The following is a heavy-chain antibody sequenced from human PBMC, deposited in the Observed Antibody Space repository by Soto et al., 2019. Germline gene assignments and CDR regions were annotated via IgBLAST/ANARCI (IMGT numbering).Heavy chain of an antibody. V-gene: IGHV4-39*01. CDR3: ARSKVTPKDSYCGGDCYSADV. Sequence: SETLSLTCTVSGGSISSSSYYWGWIRQPPGKGLEWIGSIYYSGSTYYNPSLKSRVTISVDTSKNQFSLKLSSVTAADTAVYYCARSKVTPKDSYCGGDCYSADVWGQGTTVTVSS. D-gene: IGHD2-21*02. CDR2: IYYSGST. CDR1: GGSISSSSYY. J-gene: IGHJ6*02.